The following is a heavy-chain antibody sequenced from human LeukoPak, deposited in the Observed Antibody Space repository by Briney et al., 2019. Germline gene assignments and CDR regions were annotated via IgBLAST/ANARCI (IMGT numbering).Heavy chain of an antibody. V-gene: IGHV5-51*01. CDR3: ARPPSRNYKREAFDI. Sequence: GESLKISCKGSEYSFTSYWIGWVRQMPGKGLEWMGIIYPGDSDTRYSPSFQGQVTISADKSISTAYLQWSSLKASDTAMYYCARPPSRNYKREAFDIWGQGTMVTVSS. J-gene: IGHJ3*02. CDR1: EYSFTSYW. D-gene: IGHD1-7*01. CDR2: IYPGDSDT.